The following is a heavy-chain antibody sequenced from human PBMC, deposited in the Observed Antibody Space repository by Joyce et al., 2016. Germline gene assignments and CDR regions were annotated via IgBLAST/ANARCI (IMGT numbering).Heavy chain of an antibody. CDR2: IYNTGST. Sequence: QLQLQESGPGLVKPSETLSLMCTVSGGSINGSGYYWGWIRQPPGMGLEWIGSIYNTGSTYYNSSLKRRVTLSVDTSKNQFSLRLSSVTAADTAVYYCARLGAFYDFWSGIDYWGQGTLVTVSS. V-gene: IGHV4-39*01. J-gene: IGHJ4*02. D-gene: IGHD3-3*01. CDR3: ARLGAFYDFWSGIDY. CDR1: GGSINGSGYY.